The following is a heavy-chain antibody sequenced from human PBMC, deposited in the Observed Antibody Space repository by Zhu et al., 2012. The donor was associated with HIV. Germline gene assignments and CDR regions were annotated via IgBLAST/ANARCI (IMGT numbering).Heavy chain of an antibody. J-gene: IGHJ1*01. V-gene: IGHV4-34*01. CDR2: INHSGNT. D-gene: IGHD2-21*01. CDR3: AGQIAVADARPGYFDR. Sequence: QVQLQQWGAGLLKPSETLSLTCAVYGASFSSYYWTWLRQSPGKGLERIGVINHSGNTNYNSSFKSRVTISIDNSKNQFSLSLKSVTADDSAVYFCAGQIAVADARPGYFDRWGQGTLVTVSS. CDR1: GASFSSYY.